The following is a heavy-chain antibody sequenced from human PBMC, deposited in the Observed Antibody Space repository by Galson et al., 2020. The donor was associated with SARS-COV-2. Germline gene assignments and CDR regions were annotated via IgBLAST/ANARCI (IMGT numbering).Heavy chain of an antibody. J-gene: IGHJ6*02. Sequence: SQTLSLTCTVSGGSINAYYWSWLRQAPGKGLEWIGHIHYIGTTNYNPSFKSRVTISVDTSKNHFSLKLNSVTAADTAIYYCARALSVLDYHYGLDAWGQGTAVTVSS. V-gene: IGHV4-59*01. CDR3: ARALSVLDYHYGLDA. CDR1: GGSINAYY. D-gene: IGHD3-10*01. CDR2: IHYIGTT.